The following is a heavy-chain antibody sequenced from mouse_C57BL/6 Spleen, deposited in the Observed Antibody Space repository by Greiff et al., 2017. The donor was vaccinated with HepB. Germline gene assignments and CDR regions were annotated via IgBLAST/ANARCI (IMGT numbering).Heavy chain of an antibody. J-gene: IGHJ4*01. Sequence: EVQLVESGGGLVQPGGSLSLSCAASGFTFTDYYMSWVRQPPGKALEWLGFIRNKANGYTTEYSASVKGRFTISRDNSQSILYLQMNALRAEDSATYYCASLTTVVAYYAMDYWGQGTSVTVSS. CDR3: ASLTTVVAYYAMDY. CDR1: GFTFTDYY. D-gene: IGHD1-1*01. V-gene: IGHV7-3*01. CDR2: IRNKANGYTT.